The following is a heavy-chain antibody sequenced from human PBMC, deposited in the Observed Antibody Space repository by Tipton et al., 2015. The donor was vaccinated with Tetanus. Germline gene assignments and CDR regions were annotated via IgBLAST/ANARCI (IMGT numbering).Heavy chain of an antibody. D-gene: IGHD1-26*01. CDR3: ARDQARGARGWNYFDY. CDR1: GGSISSGGYY. V-gene: IGHV4-31*03. Sequence: LRLSCTVSGGSISSGGYYWSWIRQHPGKGLEWIGDLYYSGSTYYNPSLKSRVTISVDTSKNQFSLKLNSVTAADTAVYYCARDQARGARGWNYFDYWGQGTLVTVSS. J-gene: IGHJ4*02. CDR2: LYYSGST.